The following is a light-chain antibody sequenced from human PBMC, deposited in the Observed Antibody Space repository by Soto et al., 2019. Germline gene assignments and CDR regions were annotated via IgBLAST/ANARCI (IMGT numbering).Light chain of an antibody. CDR3: QQYGSSLLFT. CDR2: GAS. J-gene: IGKJ3*01. Sequence: EIVLTQSPGTLSLSPGERATLSCRASQSVSSSYLAWYQQKPGQAPRLLIYGASNRATGIPDRFSGSGSGTDFTLTLSRLEPEDFAVYYCQQYGSSLLFTFGPGTKVDIK. V-gene: IGKV3-20*01. CDR1: QSVSSSY.